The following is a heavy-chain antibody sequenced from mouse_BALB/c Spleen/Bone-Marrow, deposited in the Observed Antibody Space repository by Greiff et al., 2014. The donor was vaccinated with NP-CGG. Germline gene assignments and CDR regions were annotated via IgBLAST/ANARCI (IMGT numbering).Heavy chain of an antibody. V-gene: IGHV1S56*01. J-gene: IGHJ4*01. CDR2: IYPGNVNT. Sequence: QVQLQQPGPELVEPGASVRISCKASSYTFTSYYIHWVKQRPGQGLEWIGWIYPGNVNTKYNEKFKGKATLTADKSSSTAYMQLSSLTSEDSAVYFCARDTMDYWGQGTSVTVSS. CDR3: ARDTMDY. CDR1: SYTFTSYY.